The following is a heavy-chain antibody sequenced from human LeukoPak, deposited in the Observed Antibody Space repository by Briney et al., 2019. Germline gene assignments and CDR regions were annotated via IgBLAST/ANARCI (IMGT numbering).Heavy chain of an antibody. V-gene: IGHV4-59*08. J-gene: IGHJ4*02. Sequence: SETLSLTCTVSGGSISSYYWSWIRQPPGKGLEWMGYTYYSGSTNYNPSLKSRVTISVDTSKNQFSLKLSSVTAADTAVYYCARYTAMGTTNFDYWGQGTLVTVSS. D-gene: IGHD5-18*01. CDR1: GGSISSYY. CDR2: TYYSGST. CDR3: ARYTAMGTTNFDY.